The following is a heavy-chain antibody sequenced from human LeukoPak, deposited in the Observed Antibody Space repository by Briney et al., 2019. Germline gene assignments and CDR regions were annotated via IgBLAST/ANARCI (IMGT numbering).Heavy chain of an antibody. V-gene: IGHV4-31*03. CDR1: GASISSGTYY. J-gene: IGHJ4*02. CDR2: IFSSGST. CDR3: ARDYYVRNPGYYFDY. Sequence: SETLSLTCTVSGASISSGTYYWSWIRQLPGKCLEWIGCIFSSGSTYQNPSLKSRVTISVDTSENQFSLKLNSVTAADTAVYYCARDYYVRNPGYYFDYWGQGILLTVSS. D-gene: IGHD4-23*01.